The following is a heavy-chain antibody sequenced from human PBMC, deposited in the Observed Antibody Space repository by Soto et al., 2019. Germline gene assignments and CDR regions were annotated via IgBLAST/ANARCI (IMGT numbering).Heavy chain of an antibody. CDR3: ARPTGYYYDSSGSFDY. CDR1: GGTFSSYA. CDR2: IIPIFGTA. V-gene: IGHV1-69*13. D-gene: IGHD3-22*01. Sequence: SVKVSCKASGGTFSSYAISWVRQAPGQGLEWMGGIIPIFGTANYAQKFQGRVTITADESTSTAYMELSSLRSEDTAVYYCARPTGYYYDSSGSFDYWDQGTMVTVSS. J-gene: IGHJ4*02.